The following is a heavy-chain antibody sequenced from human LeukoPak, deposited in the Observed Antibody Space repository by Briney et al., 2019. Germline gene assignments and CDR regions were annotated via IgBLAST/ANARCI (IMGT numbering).Heavy chain of an antibody. CDR3: ARTDYSDKSIHY. V-gene: IGHV3-21*01. J-gene: IGHJ4*02. Sequence: MAGGSLRLSCAASGFTFSSCSMNWVRQAPGKGLEWVSSISTGRSFIYYADSVKGRFTISRDIAKNSLYLQMNSLRAEDTAVYYCARTDYSDKSIHYWGQGPLVTVSS. CDR1: GFTFSSCS. CDR2: ISTGRSFI. D-gene: IGHD3-22*01.